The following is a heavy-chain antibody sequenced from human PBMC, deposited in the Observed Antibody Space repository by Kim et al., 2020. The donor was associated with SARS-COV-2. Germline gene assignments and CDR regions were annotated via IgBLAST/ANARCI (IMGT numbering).Heavy chain of an antibody. CDR2: INPNSGGT. D-gene: IGHD3-10*01. J-gene: IGHJ4*02. CDR1: GYTFTGYY. V-gene: IGHV1-2*02. Sequence: ASVKVSCKASGYTFTGYYMHWVRQAPGQGLEWMGWINPNSGGTNYAQKFQGRVTKTRDTSISTAYMELSRLRSDDTAVYYCAREVSSTPYYYGSGSYIAGGQKLFDYWGQGTLVTVSS. CDR3: AREVSSTPYYYGSGSYIAGGQKLFDY.